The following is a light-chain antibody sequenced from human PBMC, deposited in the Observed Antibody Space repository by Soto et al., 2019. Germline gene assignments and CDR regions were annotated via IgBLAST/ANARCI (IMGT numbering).Light chain of an antibody. J-gene: IGKJ5*01. CDR3: QQRSKWPIT. V-gene: IGKV3-11*01. CDR1: QSVGSY. CDR2: YAS. Sequence: EIVLTQSPATLSLSPGERATLSCRASQSVGSYLAWYHQKPGQAPRLLIYYASNRATGIPASFSGSGSGTDFTLTISSLEPEDFAVYYCQQRSKWPITFGQGTRLEIK.